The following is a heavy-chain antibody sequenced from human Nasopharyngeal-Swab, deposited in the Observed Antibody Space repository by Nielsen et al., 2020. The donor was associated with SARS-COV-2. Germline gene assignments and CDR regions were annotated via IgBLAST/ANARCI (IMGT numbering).Heavy chain of an antibody. CDR2: IDHSGST. V-gene: IGHV4-34*01. Sequence: SETLSLTCAAYGGSFSASYWSWIRQPPGKGLEWIGEIDHSGSTNYNPSLKSRVTISVDTSKNQFSLKLSSVTAADTAVYYCARGRSSGWFHYYFDYWGQGTLVTVSS. J-gene: IGHJ4*02. CDR3: ARGRSSGWFHYYFDY. CDR1: GGSFSASY. D-gene: IGHD6-19*01.